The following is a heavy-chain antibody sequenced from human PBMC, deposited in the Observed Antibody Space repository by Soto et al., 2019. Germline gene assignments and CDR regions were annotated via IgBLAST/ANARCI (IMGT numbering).Heavy chain of an antibody. V-gene: IGHV1-2*02. CDR3: ATVPLAAAGPFFDY. D-gene: IGHD6-13*01. CDR2: INPNSGGT. J-gene: IGHJ4*02. CDR1: GYTFTGFH. Sequence: ASVKVSCKAAGYTFTGFHIHWVRQAPGQGLEWMGWINPNSGGTSYAQRFQDRVTMTRDTSISTAYMELSRLRSEDTAVYYCATVPLAAAGPFFDYWGQGTLVTVSS.